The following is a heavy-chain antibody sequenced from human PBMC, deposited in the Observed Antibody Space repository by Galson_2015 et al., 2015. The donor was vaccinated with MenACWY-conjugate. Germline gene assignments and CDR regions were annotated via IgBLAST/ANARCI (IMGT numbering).Heavy chain of an antibody. J-gene: IGHJ6*02. CDR3: AVTFLAGYYYYGMDV. CDR1: GYSFTSYW. V-gene: IGHV5-51*01. Sequence: QSGAEVKKPGESLKISRKGSGYSFTSYWIGWVRQMPGKGLEWMEIIYPGDSDTRYSPSFQGQVTISADKSISTAYLQWSSLKASDTAMYYCAVTFLAGYYYYGMDVWGQGTTVTVSS. D-gene: IGHD3-3*01. CDR2: IYPGDSDT.